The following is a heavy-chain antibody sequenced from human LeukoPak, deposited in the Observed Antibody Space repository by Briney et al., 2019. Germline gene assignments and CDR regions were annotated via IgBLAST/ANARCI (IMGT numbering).Heavy chain of an antibody. D-gene: IGHD5-12*01. J-gene: IGHJ4*02. Sequence: ASVKVSCKASGGTFSSYAISWVRQAPGQGLEWMGGIIPIFGTANCAQKFQGRVTITADESTSTAYMELSSLRSEDTAVYYCVKDVSRYSGYDSTFDYWGQGTLVTVSS. CDR3: VKDVSRYSGYDSTFDY. CDR2: IIPIFGTA. V-gene: IGHV1-69*13. CDR1: GGTFSSYA.